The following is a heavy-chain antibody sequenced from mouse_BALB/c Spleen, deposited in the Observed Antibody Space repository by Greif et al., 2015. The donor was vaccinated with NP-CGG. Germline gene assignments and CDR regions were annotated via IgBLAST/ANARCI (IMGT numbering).Heavy chain of an antibody. J-gene: IGHJ4*01. D-gene: IGHD2-4*01. Sequence: VQLQQSGAELVRPGSSVKISCKASGYAFSSYWMNWVKQRPGQGLEWIGQIYPGDGDTNYNGKFKGKATLTADKSSSTAYMQLSSLTSEDSAVYFCARGVYYDYGYAMDYWGQGTSVTASS. CDR1: GYAFSSYW. V-gene: IGHV1-80*01. CDR2: IYPGDGDT. CDR3: ARGVYYDYGYAMDY.